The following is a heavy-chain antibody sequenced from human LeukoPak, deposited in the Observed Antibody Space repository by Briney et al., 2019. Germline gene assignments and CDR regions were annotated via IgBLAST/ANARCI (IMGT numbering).Heavy chain of an antibody. CDR2: IYHSGST. Sequence: SETLSLTCAVSGYSISSGYYWGWIRQPPGKGLEWIGSIYHSGSTYYNPSHRSRVTISVDTAKNQFSLKLSYVTAADTAVYYCARVYCSGGSCYQFDYWGQGTLVTVPS. D-gene: IGHD2-15*01. V-gene: IGHV4-38-2*01. CDR1: GYSISSGYY. CDR3: ARVYCSGGSCYQFDY. J-gene: IGHJ4*02.